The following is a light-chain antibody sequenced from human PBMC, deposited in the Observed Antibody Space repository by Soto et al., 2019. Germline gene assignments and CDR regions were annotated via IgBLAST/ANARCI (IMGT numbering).Light chain of an antibody. CDR3: QQSYSTPLYT. CDR2: AAS. J-gene: IGKJ2*01. Sequence: DIQMTQSPSSLSASVGDRVTITCRASQSISDYLNWYQHKPGKAPNLLIYAASSLQSGVPSRFSGSGSGTYFTLTISNLQPEDFATYYCQQSYSTPLYTFGQGTKLEIK. CDR1: QSISDY. V-gene: IGKV1-39*01.